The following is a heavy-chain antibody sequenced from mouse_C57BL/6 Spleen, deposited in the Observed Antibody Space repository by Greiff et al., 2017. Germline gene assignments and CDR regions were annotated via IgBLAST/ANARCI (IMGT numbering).Heavy chain of an antibody. CDR1: GYTFTSYW. J-gene: IGHJ2*01. D-gene: IGHD2-5*01. CDR3: ARNYYSNPLGY. V-gene: IGHV1-69*01. Sequence: QVQLQQPGAELVMPGASVKLSCKASGYTFTSYWMHWVKQRPGQGLEWIGEIDPSDSYTNYNQKFKGKSTLTVDKSSSTAYMQLSSLTSEDSAVYYCARNYYSNPLGYWGQGTTRTVSS. CDR2: IDPSDSYT.